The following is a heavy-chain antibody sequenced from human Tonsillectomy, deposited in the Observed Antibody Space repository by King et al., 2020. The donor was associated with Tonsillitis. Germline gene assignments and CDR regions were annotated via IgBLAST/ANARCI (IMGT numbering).Heavy chain of an antibody. CDR1: GGSISSDTYY. Sequence: LQLQESGPGLVKPSETLSLTCTVSGGSISSDTYYWGWIRQPPEKGLEWIGSMYYSGSTYYNPSFESRVTISVDTSKNQFSLKLTSVTAADTAVYYCVRHFSSGWVYHYGLDVWGQGTADPVSS. D-gene: IGHD6-19*01. V-gene: IGHV4-39*01. CDR3: VRHFSSGWVYHYGLDV. CDR2: MYYSGST. J-gene: IGHJ6*02.